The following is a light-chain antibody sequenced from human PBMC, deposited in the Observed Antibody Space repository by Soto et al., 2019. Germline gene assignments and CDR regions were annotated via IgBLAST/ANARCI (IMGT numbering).Light chain of an antibody. CDR1: QSVSSN. V-gene: IGKV3D-15*01. CDR2: GVY. CDR3: QQYSNWPPAIT. J-gene: IGKJ5*01. Sequence: EIVMTQSPTILSVSPGERATLSCRASQSVSSNLAWYQQKPGQPPRLLMYGVYTRAPGTPARFSGSGSGTEFTLIISSLQSEDVAVYYCQQYSNWPPAITFGQGTRLEIK.